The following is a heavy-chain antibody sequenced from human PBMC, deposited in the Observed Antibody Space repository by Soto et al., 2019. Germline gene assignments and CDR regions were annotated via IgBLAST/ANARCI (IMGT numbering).Heavy chain of an antibody. CDR2: IDWDGDK. D-gene: IGHD2-2*01. V-gene: IGHV2-70*01. J-gene: IGHJ6*02. CDR3: ARIEVECSGPSCPYFYYFGMDV. CDR1: GFSLSTSGMY. Sequence: SGPTLVNPTQTLTLTCTFSGFSLSTSGMYVTWIRQPPGKALELLALIDWDGDKYYSPSLKTRPAISKDTSKNQVVLTMANMDPVDTATYYCARIEVECSGPSCPYFYYFGMDVWGPGTTVTVSS.